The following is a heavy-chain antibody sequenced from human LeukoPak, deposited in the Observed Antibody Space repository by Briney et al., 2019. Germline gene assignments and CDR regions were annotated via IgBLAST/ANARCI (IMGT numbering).Heavy chain of an antibody. CDR1: GYSISSGYY. CDR2: IYHSGST. Sequence: SETLSLTCAVSGYSISSGYYWGWIRQPPGKGLEWIGSIYHSGSTYYNPSLKSRVTISVDTSKNQFSLKLSSVTAADTAVYYCASRSSYFDYGGQGTLVTVSS. J-gene: IGHJ4*02. V-gene: IGHV4-38-2*01. CDR3: ASRSSYFDY.